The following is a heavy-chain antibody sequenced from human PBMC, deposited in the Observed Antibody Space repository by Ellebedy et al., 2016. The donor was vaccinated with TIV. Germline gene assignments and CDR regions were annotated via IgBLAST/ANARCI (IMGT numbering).Heavy chain of an antibody. J-gene: IGHJ4*02. V-gene: IGHV3-7*02. CDR1: GFRFSTYW. D-gene: IGHD3-22*01. CDR2: IKEDGGAQ. CDR3: ATQQDSTGYCPFDQ. Sequence: GGSLRLSXAASGFRFSTYWMTWVRQAPGKGLEWVANIKEDGGAQYYVDSVKGRFAISRDNAKNSLFLQMNSLRAEDTAVYYCATQQDSTGYCPFDQWGQGALVTVSS.